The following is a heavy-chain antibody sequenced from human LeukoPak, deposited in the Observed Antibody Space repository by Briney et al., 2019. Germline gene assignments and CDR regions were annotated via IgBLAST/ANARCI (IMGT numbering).Heavy chain of an antibody. CDR2: IYYSGST. D-gene: IGHD6-13*01. V-gene: IGHV4-39*01. Sequence: SETLSLTCTVSGGSISSSSYYWGWIRQPPGKGLEWIGSIYYSGSTYYNPSLKSRVTISVDTSKNQFSLNLSSVTAADTAVHYCARHGRGVAAARIDYWGQGTLVTVSS. CDR3: ARHGRGVAAARIDY. J-gene: IGHJ4*02. CDR1: GGSISSSSYY.